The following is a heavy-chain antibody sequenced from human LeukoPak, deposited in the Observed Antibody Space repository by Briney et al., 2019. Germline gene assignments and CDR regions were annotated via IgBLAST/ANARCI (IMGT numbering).Heavy chain of an antibody. Sequence: GGSLRLSCAASGFTFDDYGMSWVRQAPGKGLEWVSGINWNGGSTGYADSVKGRFTISRDNAKNSLYLQMNSLGAEDTALYYCACDYYGSGKNYWGQGTLVTVSS. CDR3: ACDYYGSGKNY. D-gene: IGHD3-10*01. CDR2: INWNGGST. CDR1: GFTFDDYG. V-gene: IGHV3-20*04. J-gene: IGHJ4*02.